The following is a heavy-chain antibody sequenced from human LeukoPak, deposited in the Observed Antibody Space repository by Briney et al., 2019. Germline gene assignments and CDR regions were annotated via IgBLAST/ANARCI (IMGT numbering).Heavy chain of an antibody. CDR2: IYYSGST. CDR3: TSSPDSSGWQFDY. CDR1: GGSISSSFSY. J-gene: IGHJ4*02. V-gene: IGHV4-39*01. Sequence: SETLSLTCTVSGGSISSSFSYWGWIRQPPGKNLEWIGSIYYSGSTYYNPSLKSRVTISVDTSKNQFSLRLSSVTAADTAVYYCTSSPDSSGWQFDYWGQGTLVTVSS. D-gene: IGHD6-19*01.